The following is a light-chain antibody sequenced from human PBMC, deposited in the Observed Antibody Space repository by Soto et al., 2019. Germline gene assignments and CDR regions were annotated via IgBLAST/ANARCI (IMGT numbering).Light chain of an antibody. CDR1: SNDVGANNY. CDR2: DAR. CDR3: TSYTSTSTLV. V-gene: IGLV2-14*03. J-gene: IGLJ2*01. Sequence: QSALTQPASVSGSPGQSITISCTGTSNDVGANNYVSWYQHHPGKAPKILIYDARNRPSGVSNRLTGSKSGNTASLTISGLQAEDEDDYYCTSYTSTSTLVFGGGTKLTVL.